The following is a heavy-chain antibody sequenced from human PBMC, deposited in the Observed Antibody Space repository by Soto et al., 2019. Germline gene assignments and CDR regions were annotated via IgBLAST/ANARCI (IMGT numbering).Heavy chain of an antibody. D-gene: IGHD3-22*01. CDR2: IWYDGSKK. CDR3: ARDLVESSGRWD. CDR1: GFTFSNYG. Sequence: QVQLVESGGGAVQPGRSLRLSCAASGFTFSNYGIHWVRQAPGKGLEWVAVIWYDGSKKYYADSVKGRFTISRDNSKNTLYLQLNSLRVEDTAVCYCARDLVESSGRWDWGQGTLVTVSS. V-gene: IGHV3-33*01. J-gene: IGHJ4*02.